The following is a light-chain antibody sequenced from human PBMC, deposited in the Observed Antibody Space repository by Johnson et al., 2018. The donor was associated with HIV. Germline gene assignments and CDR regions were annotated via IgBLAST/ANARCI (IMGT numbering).Light chain of an antibody. J-gene: IGLJ1*01. V-gene: IGLV1-51*02. CDR2: ENN. CDR1: SSNFGNNY. Sequence: QSVLTQPPSVSAAPGQNVNISCSGGSSNFGNNYVSWYQQFPGKAPKLLIYENNKRPSGIPDRFSDSQSGTSATLAITGLQTGDEADYSCETWDPSLGAKYFVGSGTKGTVL. CDR3: ETWDPSLGAKYF.